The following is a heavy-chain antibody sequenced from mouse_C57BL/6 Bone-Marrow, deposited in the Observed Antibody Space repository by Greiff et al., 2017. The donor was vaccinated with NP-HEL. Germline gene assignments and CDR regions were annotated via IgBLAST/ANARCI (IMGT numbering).Heavy chain of an antibody. J-gene: IGHJ4*01. V-gene: IGHV7-3*01. D-gene: IGHD1-1*02. CDR2: IRNKANGYTT. CDR3: ARRWGYYAMDY. CDR1: GFTFTAYY. Sequence: EVKLMESGGGLVQPGGSLSLSCAASGFTFTAYYMSWVRPPPGKALEWLGFIRNKANGYTTEYSASVKGRFTISRDNSQSILYLQMNALRAEDSATYYCARRWGYYAMDYWGQGTSVTVSS.